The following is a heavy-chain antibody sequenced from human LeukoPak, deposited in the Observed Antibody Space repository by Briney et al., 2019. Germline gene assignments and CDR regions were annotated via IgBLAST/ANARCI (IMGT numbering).Heavy chain of an antibody. CDR2: ISGSGGST. J-gene: IGHJ6*04. CDR1: GFTFSSYA. V-gene: IGHV3-23*01. CDR3: AKGVRGVIYYYYGMDV. Sequence: GGSLRLSCAASGFTFSSYAMSWVRQAPGKGLEWVSAISGSGGSTYYADSVKGRFTISRDNSKNTLYLQMNSLGAEDTAVYYCAKGVRGVIYYYYGMDVWGKGTTVTVSS. D-gene: IGHD3-10*01.